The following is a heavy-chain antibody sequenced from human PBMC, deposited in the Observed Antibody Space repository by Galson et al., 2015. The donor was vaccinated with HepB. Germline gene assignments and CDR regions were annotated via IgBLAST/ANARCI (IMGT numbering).Heavy chain of an antibody. Sequence: SLRLSCAVSGFNFKTYTINWVRQTPGKGLEWVSSITPDGDDIYYADSVKARFTISRDNSKNSVFLHMNSLRGDDTALYFCARDPGRLAARPFDFWGQGTQVTVSS. CDR3: ARDPGRLAARPFDF. CDR2: ITPDGDDI. CDR1: GFNFKTYT. D-gene: IGHD6-6*01. V-gene: IGHV3-21*06. J-gene: IGHJ4*02.